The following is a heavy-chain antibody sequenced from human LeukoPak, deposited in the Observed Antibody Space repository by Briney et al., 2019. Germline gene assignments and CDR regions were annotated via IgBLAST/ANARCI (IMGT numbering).Heavy chain of an antibody. D-gene: IGHD3-3*01. CDR3: ARAIWSGYSSYYFDY. CDR2: IIPIFGTA. J-gene: IGHJ4*02. CDR1: GGTFSSYA. Sequence: ASVKVSCKGSGGTFSSYAISWVRQAPGQGLEWMGRIIPIFGTANYAQKFQGRVTITTDESTSTAYMELSSLRSEDTAVYYCARAIWSGYSSYYFDYWGQGTLVTVSS. V-gene: IGHV1-69*05.